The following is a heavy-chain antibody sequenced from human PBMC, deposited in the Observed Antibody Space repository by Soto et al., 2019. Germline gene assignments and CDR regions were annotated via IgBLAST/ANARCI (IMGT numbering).Heavy chain of an antibody. V-gene: IGHV4-39*01. CDR1: GGSISSSSYY. D-gene: IGHD2-2*01. Sequence: PSETLSLTCTVSGGSISSSSYYWGWIRQPPGKGLEWIGSIYYSGSTYYNPSLKSRVTISVDTSKNQFSLKLSSVTAADTAVYYCARLIRVVPAAIPRWWLAPWGQGTLVTVSS. CDR2: IYYSGST. J-gene: IGHJ5*02. CDR3: ARLIRVVPAAIPRWWLAP.